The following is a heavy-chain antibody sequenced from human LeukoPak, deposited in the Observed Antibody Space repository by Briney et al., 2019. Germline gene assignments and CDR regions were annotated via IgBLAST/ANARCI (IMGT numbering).Heavy chain of an antibody. V-gene: IGHV5-51*01. CDR1: GYRFTTYW. D-gene: IGHD2/OR15-2a*01. Sequence: GESLQISCKVSGYRFTTYWIGWVRQMPGRGLEWMGIIYPGDSDTRYSPSFQGQVTISADKSISTAYLQWSSLKASDTAMYYCARRGTTLTFPPDYWGQGTLVTVSS. CDR2: IYPGDSDT. J-gene: IGHJ4*02. CDR3: ARRGTTLTFPPDY.